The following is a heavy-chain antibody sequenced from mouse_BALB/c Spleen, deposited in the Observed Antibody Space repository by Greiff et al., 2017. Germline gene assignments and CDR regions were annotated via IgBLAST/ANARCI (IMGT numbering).Heavy chain of an antibody. CDR1: GFTFSSYA. V-gene: IGHV5-6-5*01. D-gene: IGHD2-1*01. J-gene: IGHJ4*01. CDR2: ISSGGST. CDR3: ARGGNYFYYYAMDY. Sequence: EVMLVESGGGLVKPGGSLKLSCAASGFTFSSYAMSWVRQTPEKRLEWVASISSGGSTYYPDSVKGRFTISRDNARSILYLQMSSLRSEDTAMYYCARGGNYFYYYAMDYWGQGTSVTVSS.